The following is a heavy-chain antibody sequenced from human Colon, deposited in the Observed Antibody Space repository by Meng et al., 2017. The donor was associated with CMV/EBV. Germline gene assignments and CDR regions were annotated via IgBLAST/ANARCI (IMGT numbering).Heavy chain of an antibody. D-gene: IGHD2-21*01. J-gene: IGHJ4*02. Sequence: GGSLRLSCIASGLNFSSYSMAWVRQAPEKGLEWVSSINSNSDYINYADSVKGRFTVSRDNAKNSLYLQMNSLRPDDTGVYYCARDGAQGEDHWGQGTRVTVSS. V-gene: IGHV3-21*01. CDR3: ARDGAQGEDH. CDR1: GLNFSSYS. CDR2: INSNSDYI.